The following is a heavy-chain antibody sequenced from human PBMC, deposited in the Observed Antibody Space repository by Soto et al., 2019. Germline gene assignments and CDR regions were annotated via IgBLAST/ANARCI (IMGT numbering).Heavy chain of an antibody. Sequence: PGGSLRLPCAASGLPFSSYSMNWVRQAPGKGPEWVSSISSSSSYIYYADSVKGRFTISRDNAKNSLYLQMNSLRAEDTAVYYCARGRNDFWSSYNWFDPWGQGTLVTVSS. V-gene: IGHV3-21*01. D-gene: IGHD3-3*01. CDR2: ISSSSSYI. CDR1: GLPFSSYS. J-gene: IGHJ5*02. CDR3: ARGRNDFWSSYNWFDP.